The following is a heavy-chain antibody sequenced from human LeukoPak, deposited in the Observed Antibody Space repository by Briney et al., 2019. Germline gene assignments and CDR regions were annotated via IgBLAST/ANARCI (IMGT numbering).Heavy chain of an antibody. V-gene: IGHV1-69*13. CDR2: IIPIFGTA. CDR3: APFILGGVVPAATGY. CDR1: GGTFSSYA. D-gene: IGHD2-2*01. Sequence: ASVKVSCKASGGTFSSYAISWVRQAPGQGLEWMGGIIPIFGTANYAQKFQGSVTITADESTSTAYMELSSLRSEDTAVYYCAPFILGGVVPAATGYWGQGTLVTVSS. J-gene: IGHJ4*02.